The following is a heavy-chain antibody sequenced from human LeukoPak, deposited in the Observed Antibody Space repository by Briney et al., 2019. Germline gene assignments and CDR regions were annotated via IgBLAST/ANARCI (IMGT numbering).Heavy chain of an antibody. V-gene: IGHV3-53*01. Sequence: GGSLRLSCAPSGLTVSSDYMSWVRQASGKGLEWVSLIYSGGNTHYADSVKGRFTISRDNSKNTLYLQMNSLRAEDTAVYYCARGAIDGWGQGTLVTVSS. CDR2: IYSGGNT. J-gene: IGHJ4*02. D-gene: IGHD3-22*01. CDR1: GLTVSSDY. CDR3: ARGAIDG.